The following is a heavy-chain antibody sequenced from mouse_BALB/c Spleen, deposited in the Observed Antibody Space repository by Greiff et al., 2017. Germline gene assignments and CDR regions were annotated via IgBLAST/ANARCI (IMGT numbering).Heavy chain of an antibody. CDR2: IDPANGNT. CDR1: GFNIKDTY. J-gene: IGHJ4*01. V-gene: IGHV14-3*02. CDR3: ASYYYGSSYYYAMDY. D-gene: IGHD1-1*01. Sequence: VQLKQSGAELVKPGASVKLSCTASGFNIKDTYMHWVKQRPEQGLEWIGRIDPANGNTKYDPKFQGKATITADTSSNTAYLQLSSLTSEDTAVYYCASYYYGSSYYYAMDYWGQGTSVTVSS.